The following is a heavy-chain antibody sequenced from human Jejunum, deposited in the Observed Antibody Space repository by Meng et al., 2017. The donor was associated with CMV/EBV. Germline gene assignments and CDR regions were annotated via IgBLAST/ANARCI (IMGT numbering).Heavy chain of an antibody. CDR1: FRSYA. J-gene: IGHJ6*02. D-gene: IGHD6-6*01. V-gene: IGHV3-23*01. Sequence: FRSYAMRWVRQAPGKGLEWVSSISSGGSTYYADSVKGRFTISRDNSKDTLYLQINSLRVEDTAVYYCAKRIEARRMRLNYYGMDVWGQGTTVTVSS. CDR2: ISSGGST. CDR3: AKRIEARRMRLNYYGMDV.